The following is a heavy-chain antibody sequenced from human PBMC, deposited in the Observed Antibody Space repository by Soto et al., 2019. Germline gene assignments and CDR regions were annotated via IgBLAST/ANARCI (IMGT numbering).Heavy chain of an antibody. CDR2: AYQSGST. D-gene: IGHD3-16*02. CDR1: NCSISNSGSY. J-gene: IGHJ5*02. CDR3: ARDHRGIWGSYRYTQSNWFDP. V-gene: IGHV4-39*02. Sequence: SETLSLTCIFSNCSISNSGSYWGWIRQPPGKGLEWIGNAYQSGSTYYNPSLKSRVTINPDTSKNQFSLQLNSVTPEDAAVYYCARDHRGIWGSYRYTQSNWFDPWGQGTLVTVSS.